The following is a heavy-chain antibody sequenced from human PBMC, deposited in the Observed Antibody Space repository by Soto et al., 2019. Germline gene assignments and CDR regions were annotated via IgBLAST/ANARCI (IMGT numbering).Heavy chain of an antibody. V-gene: IGHV4-59*01. D-gene: IGHD1-1*01. Sequence: PSETLSLTCTVSGGSISSYYWSCIRQPPGKGLEWIGYIYYSGSTNYNPSLKSRVTISVDTSKNQFSLKLSSVTAADTAVYYCARATRPMRPRESNSTDFCGQATSRTV. CDR1: GGSISSYY. J-gene: IGHJ6*02. CDR2: IYYSGST. CDR3: ARATRPMRPRESNSTDF.